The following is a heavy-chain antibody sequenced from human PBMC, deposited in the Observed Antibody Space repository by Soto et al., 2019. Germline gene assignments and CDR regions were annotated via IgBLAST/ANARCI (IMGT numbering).Heavy chain of an antibody. D-gene: IGHD1-26*01. CDR3: VRDYGEAGATDAFDV. CDR2: INFDGSGT. Sequence: QPGGSLRLSCVASGVTFSSCWMHWVRQVPGKGLVWVSHINFDGSGTSYADSVKGRFAISRDNAKNTLYLQMNSLRVEDTGVYYCVRDYGEAGATDAFDVWGQGKMVTVSS. CDR1: GVTFSSCW. J-gene: IGHJ3*01. V-gene: IGHV3-74*01.